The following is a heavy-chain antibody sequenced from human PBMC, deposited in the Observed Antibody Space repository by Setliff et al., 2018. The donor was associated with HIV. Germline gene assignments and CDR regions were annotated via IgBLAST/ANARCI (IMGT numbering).Heavy chain of an antibody. CDR3: ARGLMSYSFWGGRNDYHYMDV. D-gene: IGHD3-3*01. CDR1: GGSISGYY. Sequence: PSETLSLTCSVSGGSISGYYWNWIRQPPGKGLEWIGCIYYSGRTTYNSSLKSRVTISLDTSKKQFSLKLNSVTAADTAVYYCARGLMSYSFWGGRNDYHYMDVWGKGTTVTVSS. V-gene: IGHV4-59*01. J-gene: IGHJ6*03. CDR2: IYYSGRT.